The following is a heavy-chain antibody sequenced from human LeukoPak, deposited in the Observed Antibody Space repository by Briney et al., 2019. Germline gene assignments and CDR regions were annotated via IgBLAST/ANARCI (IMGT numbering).Heavy chain of an antibody. CDR2: IYYSGST. D-gene: IGHD6-13*01. J-gene: IGHJ4*02. Sequence: SETLSLTCTVSGGSFSSGGYYWSWIRQYPGKGLEWIVYIYYSGSTYYNPSPKSRVTMSVDTSKKQFSLKLSSVTAADTAVYYCARWGYSSTREYYYFDYWGQGALVTVSS. CDR3: ARWGYSSTREYYYFDY. CDR1: GGSFSSGGYY. V-gene: IGHV4-31*03.